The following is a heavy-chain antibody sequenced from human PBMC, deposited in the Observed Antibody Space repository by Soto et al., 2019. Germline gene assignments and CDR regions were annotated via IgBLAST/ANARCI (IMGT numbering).Heavy chain of an antibody. D-gene: IGHD3-3*01. CDR3: ARGNYDFWSRTRDYYFDY. CDR2: ISYDGSNK. V-gene: IGHV3-30-3*01. Sequence: GGSLRLSCAASGFTFSRYAMHWVRQAPGKGLEWVAVISYDGSNKYYADSVKGRFTISRDNSKNTLYLQMNSLRAEDTAVYYCARGNYDFWSRTRDYYFDYWGQGTLGTVS. CDR1: GFTFSRYA. J-gene: IGHJ4*02.